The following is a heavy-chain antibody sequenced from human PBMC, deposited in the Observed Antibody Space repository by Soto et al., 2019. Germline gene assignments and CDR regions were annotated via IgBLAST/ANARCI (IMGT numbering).Heavy chain of an antibody. CDR1: GFTVSSKY. J-gene: IGHJ4*02. V-gene: IGHV3-66*01. CDR2: VYSGGST. CDR3: AGGGTYTSAFFY. Sequence: EVQLVESGGGLVQPGGSLRLSCAASGFTVSSKYMSWVRQAPGKGLEWVSGVYSGGSTNNADSVKGRFTISRDNSKNTLFLPMESLRAEDTAVYYCAGGGTYTSAFFYWGQGTLVTVSS. D-gene: IGHD3-16*01.